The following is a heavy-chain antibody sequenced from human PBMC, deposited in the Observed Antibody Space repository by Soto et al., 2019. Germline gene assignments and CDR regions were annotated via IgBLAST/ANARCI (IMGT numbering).Heavy chain of an antibody. CDR1: GGTFSSYA. V-gene: IGHV1-69*01. D-gene: IGHD3-9*01. CDR3: AMEYYDILAGLDY. J-gene: IGHJ4*01. Sequence: QVQLVQSGAEVKKPGSSVKVSCKASGGTFSSYAISWVRQAPGQGLEWMGGIIPIFGTANYAQKFQGRVTITAVEATSTASVELSSLKSADLDVDYFAMEYYDILAGLDYWGQGTLVTVSS. CDR2: IIPIFGTA.